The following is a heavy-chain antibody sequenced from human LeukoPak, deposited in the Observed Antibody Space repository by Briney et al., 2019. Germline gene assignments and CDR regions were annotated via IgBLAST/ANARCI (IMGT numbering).Heavy chain of an antibody. CDR3: ARGPPYDSSGYEGY. CDR2: IYYSGST. D-gene: IGHD3-22*01. CDR1: DGSISSYY. J-gene: IGHJ4*02. V-gene: IGHV4-59*01. Sequence: SETLSLTCTVSDGSISSYYWSWIRQPPGKGLEWIGYIYYSGSTNYNPSLKSRVTISVDTSKNQFSLKLSSVTAADTAVYYCARGPPYDSSGYEGYWGQGTLVTVSS.